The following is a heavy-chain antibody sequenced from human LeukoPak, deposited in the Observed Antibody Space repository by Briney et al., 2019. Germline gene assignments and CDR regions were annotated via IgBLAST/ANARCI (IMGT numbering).Heavy chain of an antibody. J-gene: IGHJ4*02. CDR3: AREVDDGYNPNFDY. Sequence: SETLSLTCTVSGGSISSGDYYWSWIRQPPGKGLEWIVYIYYSGSTYYNPSLKSRVTISVDTSKNQFSLKLSSVTAADTAVYYCAREVDDGYNPNFDYWGQGTLVTVSS. CDR1: GGSISSGDYY. D-gene: IGHD5-24*01. CDR2: IYYSGST. V-gene: IGHV4-30-4*01.